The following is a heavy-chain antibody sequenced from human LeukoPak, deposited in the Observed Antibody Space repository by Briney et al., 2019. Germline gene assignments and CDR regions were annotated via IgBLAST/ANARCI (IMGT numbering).Heavy chain of an antibody. V-gene: IGHV3-48*03. J-gene: IGHJ4*02. Sequence: GGSLRLSCAGSGFIVSSVEMNWVRQAPGKGLEWVSYISSSGSDIYYADSVKGRFTISRDNAKNSLYLHMNSLRAEDTAVYYCARDYGGSSPFDYWGQGTLVTVSS. CDR2: ISSSGSDI. D-gene: IGHD4-23*01. CDR3: ARDYGGSSPFDY. CDR1: GFIVSSVE.